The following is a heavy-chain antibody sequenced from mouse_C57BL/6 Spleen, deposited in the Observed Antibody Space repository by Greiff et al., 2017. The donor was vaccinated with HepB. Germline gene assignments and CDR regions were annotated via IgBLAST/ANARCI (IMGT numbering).Heavy chain of an antibody. CDR3: ARGDYDWFAY. J-gene: IGHJ3*01. CDR2: IHPNSGST. V-gene: IGHV1-64*01. CDR1: GYTFTSYW. D-gene: IGHD2-4*01. Sequence: VQLQQPGAELVKPGASVKLSCKASGYTFTSYWMHWVKQRPGQGLEWIGMIHPNSGSTNYNEKFKGKATLTVDKSSSTAYMQLSSLTSEDSAVYYCARGDYDWFAYWGQGTLVTVSA.